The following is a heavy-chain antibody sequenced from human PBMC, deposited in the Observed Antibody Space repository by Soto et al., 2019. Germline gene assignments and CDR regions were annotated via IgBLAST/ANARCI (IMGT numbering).Heavy chain of an antibody. J-gene: IGHJ4*02. CDR2: IYNIGRT. Sequence: PSETLSLTCTVDSISTYYWNWIRQSPGKGLEWIGYIYNIGRTNYNRSLRSRVTMSIDTSKNQFSLKLSSVTAADTAVYYCAREPLDWGQGTLVTVSS. CDR3: AREPLD. V-gene: IGHV4-59*12. CDR1: SISTYY.